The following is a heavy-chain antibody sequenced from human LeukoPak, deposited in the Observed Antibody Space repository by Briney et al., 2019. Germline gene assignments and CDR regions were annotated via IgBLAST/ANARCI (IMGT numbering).Heavy chain of an antibody. D-gene: IGHD3-22*01. J-gene: IGHJ4*02. CDR1: GFTFSSYS. Sequence: GGSLRLSCAASGFTFSSYSMNWVRQAPGKGLEWVSSISSSSSYIYYADSVKGRFTISRDNAKNSLYLQMNSLRAEDTAVYYCAKDFRAGWLLQSGYFDYWGQGTLVTVSS. CDR2: ISSSSSYI. CDR3: AKDFRAGWLLQSGYFDY. V-gene: IGHV3-21*04.